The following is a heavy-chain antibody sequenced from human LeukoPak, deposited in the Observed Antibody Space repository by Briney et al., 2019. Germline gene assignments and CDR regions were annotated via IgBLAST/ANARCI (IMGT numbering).Heavy chain of an antibody. V-gene: IGHV4-59*01. CDR1: GGSISSYY. CDR2: IYYSGST. CDR3: ACTYYDILTGYYTPYYFDY. J-gene: IGHJ4*02. Sequence: SETLSLTCTVSGGSISSYYWSWIRQPPGKGLEWIGYIYYSGSTNYNPSLKSRVTISVDASKNQFSLKLSSVTAADTAVYYCACTYYDILTGYYTPYYFDYWGQGTLVTVSS. D-gene: IGHD3-9*01.